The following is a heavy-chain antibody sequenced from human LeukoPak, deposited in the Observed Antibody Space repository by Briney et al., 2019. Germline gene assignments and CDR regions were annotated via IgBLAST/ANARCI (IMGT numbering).Heavy chain of an antibody. CDR2: IYHSGST. CDR1: GYSISSGYY. Sequence: SETLSLTCTVSGYSISSGYYWGWIRQPPGKGLEWIGSIYHSGSTYYNPSLKSRVTISVDTSKNQFSLKLSSVTAADTAVYYCARRGIVVVPAARSAFDIWGQGTMVTVSS. D-gene: IGHD2-2*01. J-gene: IGHJ3*02. CDR3: ARRGIVVVPAARSAFDI. V-gene: IGHV4-38-2*02.